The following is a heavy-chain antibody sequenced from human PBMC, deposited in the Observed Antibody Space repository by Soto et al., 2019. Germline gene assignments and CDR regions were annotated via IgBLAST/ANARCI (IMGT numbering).Heavy chain of an antibody. CDR2: IYYNGNT. J-gene: IGHJ4*02. CDR1: GGSISSSPYY. CDR3: ARHGPLTNNWNQLNC. Sequence: SETLSLTCTVSGGSISSSPYYWAWIRQPPGKGLQWIGNIYYNGNTFYNPSLRSRVTISIDTSKSQFSLGLSSVTASDTAVYYCARHGPLTNNWNQLNCWGQGTLVTVST. D-gene: IGHD1-1*01. V-gene: IGHV4-39*01.